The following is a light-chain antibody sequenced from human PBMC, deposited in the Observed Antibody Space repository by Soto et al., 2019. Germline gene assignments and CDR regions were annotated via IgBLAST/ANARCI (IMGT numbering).Light chain of an antibody. J-gene: IGKJ1*01. Sequence: EIVMTQSPATLSVSPGERATLSCRASQSVSSNLAWYQQKPGHAPRLLIYGASTRATGIPGRFSGSGSGTEFTLTISSLQSEDFAVYYCQQYNNWPQWTFGQGTKVEIK. V-gene: IGKV3-15*01. CDR1: QSVSSN. CDR3: QQYNNWPQWT. CDR2: GAS.